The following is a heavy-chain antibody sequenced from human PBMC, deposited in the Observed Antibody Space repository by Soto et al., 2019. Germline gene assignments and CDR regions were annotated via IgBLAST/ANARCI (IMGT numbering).Heavy chain of an antibody. V-gene: IGHV3-23*01. CDR2: ILVDGRT. CDR3: AKATATGGGAFDI. Sequence: EVQMFESGGGLAQPGGSLRLSCAASGFICSSYDMSWVRQAPGKGLEWVSTILVDGRTFYVDSVKGGFTISRDTSQNTVYLQMNSLTAGDTALYYCAKATATGGGAFDICGQGTMVTVSS. D-gene: IGHD2-8*02. J-gene: IGHJ3*02. CDR1: GFICSSYD.